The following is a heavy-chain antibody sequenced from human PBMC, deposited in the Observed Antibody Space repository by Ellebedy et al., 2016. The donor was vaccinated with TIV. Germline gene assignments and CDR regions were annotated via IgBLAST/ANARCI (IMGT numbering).Heavy chain of an antibody. V-gene: IGHV3-33*01. J-gene: IGHJ4*02. CDR2: IWYDGSNK. Sequence: GESLKISXAASGFTFSSYGMHWVRQAPGKGLEWVAVIWYDGSNKYYADSVKGRFTISRDNAKNSLYLQMNSLRDEDTAVYYCAFLAVAGDWGQGTLVTVSS. CDR3: AFLAVAGD. CDR1: GFTFSSYG. D-gene: IGHD3-16*01.